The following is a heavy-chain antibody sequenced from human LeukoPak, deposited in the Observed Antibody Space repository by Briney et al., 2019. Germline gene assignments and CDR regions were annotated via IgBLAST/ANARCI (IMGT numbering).Heavy chain of an antibody. J-gene: IGHJ4*02. V-gene: IGHV3-30*04. Sequence: PGGSLRLSCAASGFTFSSYAMHWVRQAPGKGLEWVAVISYDGSNKYYADSVKGRFTISRDNSKSALYLQMNSLRAEATAVYYCAKVTYGSGTYGAFDYWGQGTLVTVSS. CDR3: AKVTYGSGTYGAFDY. CDR2: ISYDGSNK. D-gene: IGHD3-10*01. CDR1: GFTFSSYA.